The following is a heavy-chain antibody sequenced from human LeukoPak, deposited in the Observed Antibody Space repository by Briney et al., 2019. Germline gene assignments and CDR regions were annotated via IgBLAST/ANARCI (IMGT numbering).Heavy chain of an antibody. D-gene: IGHD5-12*01. CDR2: IIPIFGTA. V-gene: IGHV1-69*05. CDR1: GGTFSSYA. J-gene: IGHJ4*02. Sequence: SSVKVSCKASGGTFSSYAISWVRQAPGQGLEWMGGIIPIFGTANYAQKFQGRVTITTDESTSTDYMELSSLRSEDTAVYYCARTGYSGYSPFNYWGQGTLVTVSS. CDR3: ARTGYSGYSPFNY.